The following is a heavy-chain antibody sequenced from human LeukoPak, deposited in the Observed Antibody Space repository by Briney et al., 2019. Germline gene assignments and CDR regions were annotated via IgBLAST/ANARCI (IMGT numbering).Heavy chain of an antibody. Sequence: GESLKISCKGSGYRFTSYWIGWVRQMPGKGLEWIGFIYPGDSDTRYSPPFQGQVNISADKSMSTAYLQWSSLKASDTAMYYCARRRGRYSGDAFDIWGQGTMVTVSS. CDR3: ARRRGRYSGDAFDI. V-gene: IGHV5-51*01. CDR2: IYPGDSDT. D-gene: IGHD1-26*01. J-gene: IGHJ3*02. CDR1: GYRFTSYW.